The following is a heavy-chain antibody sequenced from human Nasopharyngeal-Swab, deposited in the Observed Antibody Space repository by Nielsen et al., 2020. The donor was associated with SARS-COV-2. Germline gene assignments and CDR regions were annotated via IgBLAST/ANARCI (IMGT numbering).Heavy chain of an antibody. V-gene: IGHV4-34*01. CDR3: ARIEDCSSTSCYDYFDY. J-gene: IGHJ4*02. D-gene: IGHD2-2*01. CDR2: INHSGST. Sequence: RQLPGKGQEWIGEINHSGSTNYNPSLKSRVTISVDTSKNQFSLKLSSVTAADTAVYYCARIEDCSSTSCYDYFDYWGQGTLVTVSS.